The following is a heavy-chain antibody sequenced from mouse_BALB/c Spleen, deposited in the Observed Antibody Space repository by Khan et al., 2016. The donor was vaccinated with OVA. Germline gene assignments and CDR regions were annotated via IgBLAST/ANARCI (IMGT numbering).Heavy chain of an antibody. Sequence: QVQLQQSGAELAKPGASVKMSCKASGYTFTYYWMHWIKQRPGQGLEWIGYINPTSGYTDYNQKFTDKATLTANKSSSTSYMQLSNLTSEDSADYYCTRDRIDYGGKGTALTVSS. CDR2: INPTSGYT. CDR1: GYTFTYYW. CDR3: TRDRIDY. J-gene: IGHJ2*01. V-gene: IGHV1-7*01.